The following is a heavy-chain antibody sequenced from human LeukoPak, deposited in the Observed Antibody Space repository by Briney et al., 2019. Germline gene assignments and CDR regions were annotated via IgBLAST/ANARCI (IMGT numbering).Heavy chain of an antibody. V-gene: IGHV3-23*01. CDR3: AKDRVWFGELSGFDY. Sequence: GGSLRLSCAASGFTFSSEWMSWVRQAPGKGLEWVSAISGSSRSTYHAESVKGRFTISRDNSKNTLFLQMNSLRAEDTAVYYCAKDRVWFGELSGFDYWGQGTLVTVSS. CDR2: ISGSSRST. J-gene: IGHJ4*02. D-gene: IGHD3-10*01. CDR1: GFTFSSEW.